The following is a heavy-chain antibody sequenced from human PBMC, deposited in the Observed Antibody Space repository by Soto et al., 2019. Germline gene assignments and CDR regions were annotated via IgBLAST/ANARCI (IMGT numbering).Heavy chain of an antibody. CDR3: ARVSLSITGTRKLAY. CDR2: ISAYNGNT. J-gene: IGHJ4*02. CDR1: GYTFTSYG. D-gene: IGHD1-7*01. V-gene: IGHV1-18*01. Sequence: GASVKVSCKASGYTFTSYGISWVRQAPGQGLEWMGWISAYNGNTNYAQKLQGRVTMTTDTSTSTAYMELRSLRSDDTAVYYCARVSLSITGTRKLAYWGQGTLVTVSS.